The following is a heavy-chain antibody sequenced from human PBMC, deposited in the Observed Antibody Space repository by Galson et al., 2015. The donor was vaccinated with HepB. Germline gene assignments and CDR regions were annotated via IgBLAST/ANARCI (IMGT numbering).Heavy chain of an antibody. D-gene: IGHD3-22*01. CDR3: ARPSSSYYYDSSGYYPDY. CDR1: GYTFTSYD. J-gene: IGHJ4*02. CDR2: MNPNSGNT. Sequence: SVKVSCKASGYTFTSYDINWVRQATGQGLEWMGWMNPNSGNTGYAQKFQGRVTMTRNTSISTAYMELSSLRSEDTAVYYCARPSSSYYYDSSGYYPDYWGQGTLVTVSS. V-gene: IGHV1-8*01.